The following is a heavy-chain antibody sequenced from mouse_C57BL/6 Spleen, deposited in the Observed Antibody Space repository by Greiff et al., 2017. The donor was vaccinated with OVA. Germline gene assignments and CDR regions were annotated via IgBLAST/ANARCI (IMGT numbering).Heavy chain of an antibody. CDR2: IYPGDGDT. D-gene: IGHD4-1*01. CDR1: GYAFSSSW. J-gene: IGHJ4*01. Sequence: VKLQESGPELVKPGASVKISCKASGYAFSSSWMNWVKQRPGKGLEWIGRIYPGDGDTNYNGKFKGKATLTADKSSSTAYMQLSSLTSEDSAVYFCARDGTGLGAMDYWGQGTSVTVSS. V-gene: IGHV1-82*01. CDR3: ARDGTGLGAMDY.